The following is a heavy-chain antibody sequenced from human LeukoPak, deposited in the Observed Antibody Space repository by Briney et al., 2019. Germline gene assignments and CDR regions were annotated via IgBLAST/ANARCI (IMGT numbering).Heavy chain of an antibody. CDR2: INHSGST. J-gene: IGHJ4*02. Sequence: SETLSLTCAVYGGSLSGYYWSWIRQPPGKGLEWIGEINHSGSTNYNPSLKSRVTISVDTSKNQFSLKLSSVTAADTAVYYCARALGYDSSGYAPDWGQGTLVTVSS. D-gene: IGHD3-22*01. V-gene: IGHV4-34*01. CDR1: GGSLSGYY. CDR3: ARALGYDSSGYAPD.